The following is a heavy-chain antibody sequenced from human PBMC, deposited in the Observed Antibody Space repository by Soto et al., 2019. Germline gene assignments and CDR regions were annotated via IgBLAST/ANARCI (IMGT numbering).Heavy chain of an antibody. CDR3: TRVPMAGPDY. J-gene: IGHJ4*02. V-gene: IGHV3-49*04. Sequence: LRLSCTASGFTFGDYAMSWVRQAPGKGLEWVGFIRSKAYGGTTEYAASVKGRFTISRDDSKSIAYLQMNSLKTEDTAVYYCTRVPMAGPDYWGQGTLVTVSS. D-gene: IGHD3-10*01. CDR1: GFTFGDYA. CDR2: IRSKAYGGTT.